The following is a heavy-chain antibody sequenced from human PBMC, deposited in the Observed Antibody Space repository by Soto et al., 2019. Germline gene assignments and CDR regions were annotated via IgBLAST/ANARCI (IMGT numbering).Heavy chain of an antibody. CDR2: INSDGSST. J-gene: IGHJ4*02. V-gene: IGHV3-74*01. CDR3: VRTSLVVAAATREDY. D-gene: IGHD2-15*01. Sequence: EVQLVESGGGLVQPGESLRLSCAASGFTFSSYWMHWVRQAPGKGLVWVSRINSDGSSTSYAGSVKGRFTISRDNAKNTLYLQMNSLRAEDTAVYYCVRTSLVVAAATREDYWGQRTLVTASS. CDR1: GFTFSSYW.